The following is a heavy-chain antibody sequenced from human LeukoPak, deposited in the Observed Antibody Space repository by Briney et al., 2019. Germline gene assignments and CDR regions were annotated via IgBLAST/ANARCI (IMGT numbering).Heavy chain of an antibody. D-gene: IGHD6-19*01. CDR2: IYSGGST. CDR1: GFTVSSNY. V-gene: IGHV3-53*01. Sequence: GGSLRLSCAASGFTVSSNYMSWDRQAPGKGLEWVSVIYSGGSTYYADSVKGRFTISRDNSKNTLYLQMNSLRAEDTAVYYCAMTTVAGTFDYWGQGTLVTVSS. CDR3: AMTTVAGTFDY. J-gene: IGHJ4*02.